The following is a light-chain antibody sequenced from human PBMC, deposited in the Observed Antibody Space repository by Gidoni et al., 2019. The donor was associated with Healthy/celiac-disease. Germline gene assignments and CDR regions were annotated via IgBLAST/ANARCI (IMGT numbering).Light chain of an antibody. CDR2: GAS. V-gene: IGKV3-20*01. Sequence: EIVVLHSPGNLPLSPGERATLACRASQSVSSSYLAWYQQKPGQAPRLLIYGASSRATGIPDRFSGSGSGTDFTLTISRLEPEDFAVYYCQQYGSSPPHSFGQGTKLEIK. CDR1: QSVSSSY. CDR3: QQYGSSPPHS. J-gene: IGKJ2*03.